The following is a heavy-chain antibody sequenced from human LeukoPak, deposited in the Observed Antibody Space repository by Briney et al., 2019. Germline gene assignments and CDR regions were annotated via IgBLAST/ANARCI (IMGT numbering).Heavy chain of an antibody. V-gene: IGHV3-48*03. CDR2: ISSRGSAV. CDR3: ARDMEPDAFDI. D-gene: IGHD1-1*01. J-gene: IGHJ3*02. Sequence: GGSLRLSCAASGSTFSTYEMNWVRQAPGKGLEWVSYISSRGSAVYYADSVKGRFTISRDIAKTSLYLQMNSLRAEDTAIYYCARDMEPDAFDIWGQGTMVTVSS. CDR1: GSTFSTYE.